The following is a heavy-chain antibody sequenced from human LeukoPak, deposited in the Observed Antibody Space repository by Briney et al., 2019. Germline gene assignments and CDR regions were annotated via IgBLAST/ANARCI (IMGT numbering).Heavy chain of an antibody. D-gene: IGHD6-6*01. CDR1: GFTFSSYG. Sequence: GGSLRLSCAASGFTFSSYGMHWVRQAPGKGLEWVTFIRYDGTNEYYADSVRGRFTISRDNSKNTLFLQMNSLSADDTGIYYCAKGFVEPRPHYFDYWGQGTLVTVSS. CDR2: IRYDGTNE. J-gene: IGHJ4*02. CDR3: AKGFVEPRPHYFDY. V-gene: IGHV3-30*02.